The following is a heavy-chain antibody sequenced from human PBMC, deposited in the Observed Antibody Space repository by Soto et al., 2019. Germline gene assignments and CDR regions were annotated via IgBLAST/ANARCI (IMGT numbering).Heavy chain of an antibody. CDR3: TTGWSSKDY. V-gene: IGHV3-15*01. D-gene: IGHD6-13*01. CDR2: IRSESDGGTT. J-gene: IGHJ4*02. CDR1: GFIFNDAW. Sequence: EVQLVESGGGLVKPGGSLRLSCAASGFIFNDAWMNWVRQAPGKGLEWVGRIRSESDGGTTDYAAPVKDRFIISREDSKNMVYLQMDSLKTEDTAVYFCTTGWSSKDYLGQGTLVTVSS.